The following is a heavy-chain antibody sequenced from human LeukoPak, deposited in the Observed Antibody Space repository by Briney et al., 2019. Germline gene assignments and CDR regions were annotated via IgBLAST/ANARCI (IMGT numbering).Heavy chain of an antibody. CDR3: ARGGYSYGLDY. V-gene: IGHV4-39*07. CDR1: GGSISSSSYY. Sequence: PSETLSLTCTVSGGSISSSSYYWGWIRQPPGKGLEWIGSIYYSGSTYYNPSLKSRVTISVDTSKNQFSLKLSSVTAADTAVYYCARGGYSYGLDYWGQGTLVTAPS. D-gene: IGHD5-18*01. J-gene: IGHJ4*02. CDR2: IYYSGST.